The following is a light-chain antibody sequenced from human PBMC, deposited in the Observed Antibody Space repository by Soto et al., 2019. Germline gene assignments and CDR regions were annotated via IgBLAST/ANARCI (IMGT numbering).Light chain of an antibody. J-gene: IGLJ1*01. Sequence: QSVLTQPPSASGSPGQSVTFSCTGTSSDIGDYYYVSWYQQHPGKAPKPMIHEVTKRPSGVPDRCSGSKSGNAASLTVSGLQADDEADYYGSSYAGNNNYVFGTGTKVTVL. V-gene: IGLV2-8*01. CDR3: SSYAGNNNYV. CDR2: EVT. CDR1: SSDIGDYYY.